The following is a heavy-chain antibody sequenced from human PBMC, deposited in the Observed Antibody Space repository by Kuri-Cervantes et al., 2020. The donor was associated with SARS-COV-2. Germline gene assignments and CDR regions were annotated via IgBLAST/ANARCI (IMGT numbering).Heavy chain of an antibody. CDR3: AKVGRDDAFDI. V-gene: IGHV3-9*03. CDR1: GFTFDDYA. J-gene: IGHJ3*02. D-gene: IGHD3-16*01. CDR2: ISWNSGSI. Sequence: SLKISCAASGFTFDDYAMHWVRQAPGKGLEWVSGISWNSGSIGYADPVKGRFTISRDNAKNSLYLQMNSLRAEDMALYYCAKVGRDDAFDIWGQGTMVTVSS.